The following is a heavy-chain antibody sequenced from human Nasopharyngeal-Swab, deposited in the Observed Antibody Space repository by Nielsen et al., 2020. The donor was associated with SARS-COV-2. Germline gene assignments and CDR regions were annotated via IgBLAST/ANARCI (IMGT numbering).Heavy chain of an antibody. J-gene: IGHJ5*02. D-gene: IGHD4-11*01. CDR1: GGTFSSYA. CDR3: ASEPVHYSRMFDP. CDR2: IIPIFGTA. V-gene: IGHV1-69*13. Sequence: SVKVSCKASGGTFSSYAISWVRQAPGQGLEWMGGIIPIFGTANYAQKFQGRVTITADESTSTAYMELSSLRSEDTAVYYCASEPVHYSRMFDPWGQGTLVTVSS.